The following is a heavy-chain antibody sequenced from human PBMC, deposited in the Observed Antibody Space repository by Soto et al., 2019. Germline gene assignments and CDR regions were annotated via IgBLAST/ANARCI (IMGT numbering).Heavy chain of an antibody. V-gene: IGHV3-30*18. Sequence: GGSLRLSCAASGFTSFGMHWVRQAPGKGLEWVAVISGTGTDKYYAESVKGRFTIARDNSMSTVYLQMNSLRVDDTAVYYCAKAEGGSSWSHRYYGMNVWGQGTTVTVSS. CDR2: ISGTGTDK. D-gene: IGHD6-13*01. J-gene: IGHJ6*02. CDR3: AKAEGGSSWSHRYYGMNV. CDR1: GFTSFG.